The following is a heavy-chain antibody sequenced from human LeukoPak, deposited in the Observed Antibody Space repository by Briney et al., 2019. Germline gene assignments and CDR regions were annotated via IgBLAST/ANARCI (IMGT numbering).Heavy chain of an antibody. J-gene: IGHJ5*02. CDR3: ARGFVVVVPAAMGLFNWFDA. D-gene: IGHD2-2*01. V-gene: IGHV3-74*01. Sequence: GGSLRLSCAASGFTLSSYWMHWVRQAPGKGLVWVSRINIDGSSTSYADSVKGRFTISRDNAKNTLYLQMNSLRDEDTDVYYCARGFVVVVPAAMGLFNWFDAWGQGRLVTVSS. CDR2: INIDGSST. CDR1: GFTLSSYW.